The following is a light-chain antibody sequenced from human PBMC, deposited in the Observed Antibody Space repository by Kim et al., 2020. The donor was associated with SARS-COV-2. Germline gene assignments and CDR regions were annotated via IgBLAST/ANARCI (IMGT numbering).Light chain of an antibody. CDR3: QTWGTGWV. CDR2: LNSDGSH. Sequence: QLVLTQSPSASASLGASVKLTCTLSSGHSSYAIAWHQQQPEKGPRYLMKLNSDGSHSKGDGIPDRFSGSSSGAERYLTISSLQSEDKADYYCQTWGTGWVFGGGTQLTVL. CDR1: SGHSSYA. V-gene: IGLV4-69*01. J-gene: IGLJ3*02.